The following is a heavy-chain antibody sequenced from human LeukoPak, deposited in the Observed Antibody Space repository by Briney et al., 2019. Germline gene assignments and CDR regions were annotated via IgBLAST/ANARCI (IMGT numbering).Heavy chain of an antibody. V-gene: IGHV1-18*04. CDR3: ARDSGIRPEDWFDP. CDR2: ISAYNGNT. Sequence: ASVKVSCKASGYTFTSYGISWVRQAPGQGLEWMGGISAYNGNTNYAQKFQGRVTMTTDTSTSTAYMELRSLRSDDTAVYYCARDSGIRPEDWFDPWAREPWSPSPQ. CDR1: GYTFTSYG. D-gene: IGHD3-10*01. J-gene: IGHJ5*02.